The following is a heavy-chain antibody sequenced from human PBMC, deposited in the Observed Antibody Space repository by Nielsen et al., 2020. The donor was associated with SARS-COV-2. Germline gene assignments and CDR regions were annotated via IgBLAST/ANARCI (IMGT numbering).Heavy chain of an antibody. CDR3: AKDGSSGYDYLDY. CDR1: GFTFSSYA. Sequence: GESLKISCAASGFTFSSYAMHWVCQAPGKGLEWVAVISYDGSNKYYADSVKGRFTISRDNSKNTLYLQMNSLRAEDTAVYYCAKDGSSGYDYLDYWGQGTLVTVSS. D-gene: IGHD5-12*01. J-gene: IGHJ4*01. CDR2: ISYDGSNK. V-gene: IGHV3-30-3*01.